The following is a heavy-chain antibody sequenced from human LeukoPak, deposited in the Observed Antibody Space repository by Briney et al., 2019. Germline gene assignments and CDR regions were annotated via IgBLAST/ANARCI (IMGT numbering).Heavy chain of an antibody. V-gene: IGHV4-59*01. Sequence: SETLSLTCTVSGGSISSYYWSWIRQPPGKGLEWIGYIYYSGSTNYNPSLKSRVTISVDTSKNQFSLKLSSVTAADTAVYYCARGSKGDYALPDDHELNFDYWGQGTLVTVSS. CDR3: ARGSKGDYALPDDHELNFDY. CDR2: IYYSGST. CDR1: GGSISSYY. J-gene: IGHJ4*02. D-gene: IGHD4-17*01.